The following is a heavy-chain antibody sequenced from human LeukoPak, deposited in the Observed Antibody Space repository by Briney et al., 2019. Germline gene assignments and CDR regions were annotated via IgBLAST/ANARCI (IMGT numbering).Heavy chain of an antibody. CDR1: GASISTSSYY. D-gene: IGHD2-2*01. J-gene: IGHJ6*02. CDR2: VYYTGGT. Sequence: SETLSLTCTVSGASISTSSYYWAWIRQPPGKGLEWIGSVYYTGGTYYNPSLKSRVTISVDTSKNQFSLKLSSVTAADTAVYYCARNIVVVPAAMRDYYYYYGMDVWGQGTTVTVSS. V-gene: IGHV4-39*01. CDR3: ARNIVVVPAAMRDYYYYYGMDV.